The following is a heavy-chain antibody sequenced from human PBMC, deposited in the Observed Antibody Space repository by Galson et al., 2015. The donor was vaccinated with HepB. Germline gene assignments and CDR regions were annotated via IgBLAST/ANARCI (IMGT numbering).Heavy chain of an antibody. V-gene: IGHV3-53*01. J-gene: IGHJ2*01. CDR3: ARRYSGSYWYFDL. CDR1: GFTVSSNY. Sequence: SLRPSCAASGFTVSSNYMSWVRQAPGKGLEWVSVIYSGGSTYYADSVKGRFTISRDNSKNTLYLQMNSLRAEDTAVYYCARRYSGSYWYFDLWGRGTLVTVSS. CDR2: IYSGGST. D-gene: IGHD1-26*01.